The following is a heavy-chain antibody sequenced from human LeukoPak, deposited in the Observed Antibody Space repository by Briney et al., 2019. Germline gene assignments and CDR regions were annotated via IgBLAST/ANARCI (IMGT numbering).Heavy chain of an antibody. J-gene: IGHJ4*02. Sequence: NAGGSLRLSCAASGFTFSSYNMNWVRQAPGKGLEWVSSISSSSSYIYYADSVKGRFTISRDNSKNSLYLQMNSLRTEDTALYYCAKEGHSSSWSGGGYYFDYWGQGTLVTVSS. CDR2: ISSSSSYI. D-gene: IGHD6-13*01. V-gene: IGHV3-21*04. CDR1: GFTFSSYN. CDR3: AKEGHSSSWSGGGYYFDY.